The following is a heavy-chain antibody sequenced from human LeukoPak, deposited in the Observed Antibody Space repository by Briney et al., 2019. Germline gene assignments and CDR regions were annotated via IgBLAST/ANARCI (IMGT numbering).Heavy chain of an antibody. D-gene: IGHD6-13*01. J-gene: IGHJ4*02. CDR3: TRSSSWYDY. Sequence: SETLSLTCTVSGGSISSYYWSWIRQPPGKGLKWIGYIYYSGSTNYNPSLKGRVTISVDTSKNQFSLKLSSVTAADTAVYYCTRSSSWYDYWGQGTLVSVSS. V-gene: IGHV4-59*01. CDR1: GGSISSYY. CDR2: IYYSGST.